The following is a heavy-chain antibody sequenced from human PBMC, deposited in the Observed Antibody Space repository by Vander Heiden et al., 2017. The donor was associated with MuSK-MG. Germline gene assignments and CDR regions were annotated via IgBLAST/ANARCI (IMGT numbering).Heavy chain of an antibody. J-gene: IGHJ1*01. CDR3: ARGRDGYNGYFQH. CDR2: ISSSSSYI. V-gene: IGHV3-11*06. Sequence: QVQLVESGGGLVKPGGSLRLPCAASGFPFSDYYMSWIRQAPGKGLEWVSYISSSSSYINYADSVKGRFTISRDNAKNSLYLQMNSLRADDTAVYYCARGRDGYNGYFQHWGQGTLVTVSS. CDR1: GFPFSDYY. D-gene: IGHD2-21*01.